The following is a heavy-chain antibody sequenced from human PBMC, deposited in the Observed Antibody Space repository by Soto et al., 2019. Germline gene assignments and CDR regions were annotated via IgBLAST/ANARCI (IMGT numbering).Heavy chain of an antibody. CDR1: GGTFSTYA. Sequence: QVQLVQSGAEVKKPESSVKVSCKAPGGTFSTYAISWVRQAPGQGLEWMGGIIPMFGTANYAQRFPDRVTLTADESTTTVYMELRSLRPEDTAVYFCASGIQLWLRRINNGYSGWGQGTLVTVSS. CDR2: IIPMFGTA. V-gene: IGHV1-69*12. CDR3: ASGIQLWLRRINNGYSG. J-gene: IGHJ4*02. D-gene: IGHD5-18*01.